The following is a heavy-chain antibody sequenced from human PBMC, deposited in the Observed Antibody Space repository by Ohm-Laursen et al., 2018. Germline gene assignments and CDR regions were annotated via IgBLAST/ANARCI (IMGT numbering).Heavy chain of an antibody. V-gene: IGHV1-69*04. CDR2: IIPKLGVP. D-gene: IGHD7-27*01. J-gene: IGHJ4*02. CDR1: GDTFSSYA. CDR3: ARDRGGDWGYYFDY. Sequence: ASVKVSCKASGDTFSSYAISWVREAPGQGLEWMGRIIPKLGVPNYAQKFQGKVTITADKSTSTAYMELSSLRSEDTAVYYCARDRGGDWGYYFDYWGQGSLVTVSS.